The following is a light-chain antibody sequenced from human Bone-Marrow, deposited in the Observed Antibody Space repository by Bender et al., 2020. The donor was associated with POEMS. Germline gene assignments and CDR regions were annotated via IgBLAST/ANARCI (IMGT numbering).Light chain of an antibody. J-gene: IGLJ1*01. CDR1: SGSIATNY. CDR3: CSYAGSYTYV. V-gene: IGLV6-57*03. CDR2: QDN. Sequence: FILTQPHSVSESPGKTVTISCTRSSGSIATNYVQWFQQRPGSAPTPVISQDNRRPSGVPDRFSGSIDTSSNSASLTISGLQAEDEADYYCCSYAGSYTYVFGSGTKVTVL.